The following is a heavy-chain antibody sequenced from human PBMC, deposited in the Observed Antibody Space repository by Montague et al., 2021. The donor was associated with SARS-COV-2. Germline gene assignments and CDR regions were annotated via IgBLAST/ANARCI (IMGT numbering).Heavy chain of an antibody. D-gene: IGHD3-9*01. CDR3: ARDLRWGYYDILTGYYRPLDY. CDR1: GFTFSGYS. J-gene: IGHJ4*02. V-gene: IGHV3-48*04. Sequence: SLRLSCAASGFTFSGYSMNWVRQAPGKGLEWVSYISSSSTIYYADSVKGRFTISRDNAKNSLYLQMNSLRAEDTAVYYCARDLRWGYYDILTGYYRPLDYWGQGTLVTVSS. CDR2: ISSSSTI.